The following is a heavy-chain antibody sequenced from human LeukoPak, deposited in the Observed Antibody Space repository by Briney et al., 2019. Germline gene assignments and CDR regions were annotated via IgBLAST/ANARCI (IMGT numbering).Heavy chain of an antibody. CDR2: IYHSGST. J-gene: IGHJ4*02. V-gene: IGHV4-38-2*01. D-gene: IGHD3-10*01. Sequence: PSETLSLTCAVSSYSISSGYYWGWIRQPPGKGLEWIGTIYHSGSTYYNPSLKSRVTISVDTSKNQFSLKLSSVTAADTAVYYCARRYYYGSGIFDYWGQGTLVTVSS. CDR1: SYSISSGYY. CDR3: ARRYYYGSGIFDY.